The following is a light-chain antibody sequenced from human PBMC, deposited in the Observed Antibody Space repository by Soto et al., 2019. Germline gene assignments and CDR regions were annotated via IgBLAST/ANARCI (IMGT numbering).Light chain of an antibody. J-gene: IGKJ2*01. Sequence: DIQLTQSPSTLSASVGDRVTITCRASQSIRNWLAWYQQKPGKAPELLIYDGSGLEGGVPSRFSGSGSGTEFTLTINDLQPEDFATYYCQHYSSNWYTFGPGTKVDIK. CDR2: DGS. CDR1: QSIRNW. V-gene: IGKV1-5*01. CDR3: QHYSSNWYT.